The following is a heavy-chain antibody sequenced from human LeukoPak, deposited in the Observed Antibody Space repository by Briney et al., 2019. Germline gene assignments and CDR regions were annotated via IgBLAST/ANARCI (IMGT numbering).Heavy chain of an antibody. V-gene: IGHV4-39*01. CDR3: ARHLKIYSGSYYVDY. Sequence: PSETLSLTCTVSGDSISSTSYYWGWIRQPPGKGLDWIGSIYYSGSTYHNPSLKSRVTISVDTSKNQFSLKLSSVTAADTAVYYCARHLKIYSGSYYVDYWGQGTLVTVSS. CDR1: GDSISSTSYY. CDR2: IYYSGST. J-gene: IGHJ4*02. D-gene: IGHD1-26*01.